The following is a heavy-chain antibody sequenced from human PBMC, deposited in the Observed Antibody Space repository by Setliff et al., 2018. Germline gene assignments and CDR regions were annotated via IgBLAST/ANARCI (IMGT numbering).Heavy chain of an antibody. V-gene: IGHV4-39*07. CDR3: AREDPYDSSGYYRGGMDV. J-gene: IGHJ6*02. D-gene: IGHD3-22*01. Sequence: SETLSLTCTVSGGSISSSSYYWGWIRQPPGKGLEWIGSIYYSGSTYYNPSLKSRVTISVDTSKNQFSLKLSSVTAADTAVHYCAREDPYDSSGYYRGGMDVWGQGTTVTVSS. CDR1: GGSISSSSYY. CDR2: IYYSGST.